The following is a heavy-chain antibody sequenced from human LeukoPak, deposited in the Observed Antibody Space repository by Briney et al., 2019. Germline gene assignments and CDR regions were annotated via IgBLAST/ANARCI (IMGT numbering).Heavy chain of an antibody. CDR2: ISSSSSTI. CDR3: ARDQYYDSSGISLGY. CDR1: GFTFSSYS. D-gene: IGHD3-22*01. J-gene: IGHJ4*02. V-gene: IGHV3-48*01. Sequence: QPGGSLRLSCAASGFTFSSYSMNWVRQAPGKGLEWVSYISSSSSTIYYADSVKGRFTISRDNAKNSLYLQMNSLRAEDTAVYYCARDQYYDSSGISLGYWGQGTLVTVSS.